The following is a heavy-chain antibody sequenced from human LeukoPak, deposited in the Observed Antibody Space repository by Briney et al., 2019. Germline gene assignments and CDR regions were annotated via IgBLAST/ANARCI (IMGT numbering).Heavy chain of an antibody. J-gene: IGHJ6*03. CDR2: IKSRTAGRTP. Sequence: GGSLRLSCAASGFTFSNAWMSWVRQAPGKGLEWVGRIKSRTAGRTPDYAAPGKGRFTISRDDSKNALYPQMNSLKTEDTAVYCCTTEAGVRYFDWLGEFYYYYYMDVWGKGTTVTISS. CDR3: TTEAGVRYFDWLGEFYYYYYMDV. D-gene: IGHD3-9*01. V-gene: IGHV3-15*01. CDR1: GFTFSNAW.